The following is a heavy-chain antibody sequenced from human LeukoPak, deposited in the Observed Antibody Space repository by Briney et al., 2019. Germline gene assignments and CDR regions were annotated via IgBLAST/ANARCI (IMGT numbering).Heavy chain of an antibody. D-gene: IGHD6-19*01. CDR3: ARRVRGGQWLVLLGCCMDV. V-gene: IGHV3-48*03. Sequence: GGSLRLSCAASGFTFSSYEMNWVRQAPGKGLEWVSYISSSGSTIYYADSVKGRFTISRDNAKNSLYLQMNSLRAEDTAVYYCARRVRGGQWLVLLGCCMDVWGKGTTVTVSS. CDR1: GFTFSSYE. J-gene: IGHJ6*03. CDR2: ISSSGSTI.